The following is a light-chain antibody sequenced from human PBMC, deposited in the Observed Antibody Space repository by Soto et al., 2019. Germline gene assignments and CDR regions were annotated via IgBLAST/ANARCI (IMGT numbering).Light chain of an antibody. CDR1: SSNIGNNY. CDR2: DNN. Sequence: QSVLTQPPSVSAAPGQTVTISCSGSSSNIGNNYVSWYQQLPGTAPKLLIYDNNRRPSGIPDRLSGSKSGTSATLGIIGLQTGDEADYYCATWDSSLSARVFGGGTKLTVL. CDR3: ATWDSSLSARV. J-gene: IGLJ3*02. V-gene: IGLV1-51*01.